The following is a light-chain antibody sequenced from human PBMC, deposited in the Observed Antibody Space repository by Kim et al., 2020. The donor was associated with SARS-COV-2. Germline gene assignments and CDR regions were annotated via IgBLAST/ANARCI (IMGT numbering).Light chain of an antibody. CDR2: EVS. Sequence: QSALTQPPSASGSPGQSVSISCTGTSGDVGGYNYVSWYQQYPGKAPRLMIYEVSQRPSGVPDRFSGSKSGNTASLTVSGLQAEDEADYYCSSYAGSNDWVFGGGTQLTVL. CDR1: SGDVGGYNY. V-gene: IGLV2-8*01. CDR3: SSYAGSNDWV. J-gene: IGLJ3*02.